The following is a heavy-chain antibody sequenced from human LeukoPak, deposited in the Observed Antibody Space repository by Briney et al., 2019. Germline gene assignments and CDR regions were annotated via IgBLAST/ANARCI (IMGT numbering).Heavy chain of an antibody. V-gene: IGHV3-15*01. D-gene: IGHD1-26*01. J-gene: IGHJ3*02. CDR3: ATTLWDPGADAFDI. CDR1: GLTFSSAW. Sequence: GGSLRLSCAASGLTFSSAWMSWVRLAPGKGLEWVGRIKSKTDGGTTDYAAPVKGRFTISRDDSKNTVYLQMNSLKTEDTAVFYCATTLWDPGADAFDIWGQGTKVTVSS. CDR2: IKSKTDGGTT.